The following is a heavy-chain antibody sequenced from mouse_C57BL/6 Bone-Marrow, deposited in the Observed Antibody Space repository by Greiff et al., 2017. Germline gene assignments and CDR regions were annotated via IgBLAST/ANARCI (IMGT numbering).Heavy chain of an antibody. D-gene: IGHD1-1*01. J-gene: IGHJ1*03. Sequence: QVQLKESGAELVRPGTSVKMSCKASGYTFTNYWIGWAKQRPGHGLEWIGDIYPGGGYTNYNEKFKGKATLTADKSFSTAYMQFSSLTSEDSAIYYCARREIAHYYGSSYWYFDVWGTGTTVTVSS. CDR2: IYPGGGYT. V-gene: IGHV1-63*01. CDR1: GYTFTNYW. CDR3: ARREIAHYYGSSYWYFDV.